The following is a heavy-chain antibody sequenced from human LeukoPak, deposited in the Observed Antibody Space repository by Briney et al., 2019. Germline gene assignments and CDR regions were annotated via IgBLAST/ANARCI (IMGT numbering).Heavy chain of an antibody. Sequence: GGSLRLSCAASGFTVSSNHMSWVRQAPGKGLEWVSVIYSGGSTYYADSVKGRFTISRDNSKNTLYLQMNSLRAEDTAVYYCARDNPEHLWTYDYWGQGTLVTVSS. J-gene: IGHJ4*02. D-gene: IGHD5-18*01. V-gene: IGHV3-53*01. CDR2: IYSGGST. CDR1: GFTVSSNH. CDR3: ARDNPEHLWTYDY.